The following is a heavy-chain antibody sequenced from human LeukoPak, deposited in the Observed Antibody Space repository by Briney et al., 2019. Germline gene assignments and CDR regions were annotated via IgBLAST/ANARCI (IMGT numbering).Heavy chain of an antibody. CDR1: GYTFPSYG. D-gene: IGHD5-12*01. CDR2: IRVYNGDT. Sequence: ASVKVSCKASGYTFPSYGISWVRQAPGQGLEWMGWIRVYNGDTNYAQKFQGRVTMTTDTSTSTAYMELRSLRSDDTAVYCCARDIVATILDYGMDVWGQGTTVTVSS. J-gene: IGHJ6*02. CDR3: ARDIVATILDYGMDV. V-gene: IGHV1-18*01.